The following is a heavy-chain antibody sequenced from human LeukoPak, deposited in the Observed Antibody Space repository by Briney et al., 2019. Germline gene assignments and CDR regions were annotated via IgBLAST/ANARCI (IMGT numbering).Heavy chain of an antibody. CDR2: IYPGDSET. CDR3: ARALYGGEPY. J-gene: IGHJ4*02. V-gene: IGHV5-51*01. CDR1: GFSFTSYW. D-gene: IGHD3-10*02. Sequence: GESLKISCQGSGFSFTSYWIAWVRQMPGKGLEWMGIIYPGDSETRYNPSFQGQVTISADKSISTAYLQWSSLKASDTAIYYCARALYGGEPYWGQGTLVTVSS.